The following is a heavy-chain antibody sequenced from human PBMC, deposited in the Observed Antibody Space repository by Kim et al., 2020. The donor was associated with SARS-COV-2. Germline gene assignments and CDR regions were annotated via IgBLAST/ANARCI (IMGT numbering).Heavy chain of an antibody. CDR2: ISSSGSYI. Sequence: GGSLRLSCTASGFIFSDYYMNWIRQAPGKGLEWLSYISSSGSYINYADSVKGRFTVSRDNGKHSVSLQMNTLRADDTAVYYCARGTRYYYESRGFDWCQG. CDR1: GFIFSDYY. CDR3: ARGTRYYYESRGFD. J-gene: IGHJ1*01. D-gene: IGHD3-22*01. V-gene: IGHV3-11*06.